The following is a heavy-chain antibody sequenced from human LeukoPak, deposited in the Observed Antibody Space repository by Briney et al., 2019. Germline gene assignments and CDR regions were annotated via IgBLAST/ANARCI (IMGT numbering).Heavy chain of an antibody. CDR1: GGSFSGYY. J-gene: IGHJ4*02. V-gene: IGHV4-34*01. D-gene: IGHD6-13*01. CDR3: ARVRGSWSTTI. Sequence: TSETLSLTCAVYGGSFSGYYWSWIRQPPGKGLEWIGEINHSGSTNYNPSLKSRVTISVDTSKNQFSLKLSSVTAADTAVYYCARVRGSWSTTIWGPGTLVTVSS. CDR2: INHSGST.